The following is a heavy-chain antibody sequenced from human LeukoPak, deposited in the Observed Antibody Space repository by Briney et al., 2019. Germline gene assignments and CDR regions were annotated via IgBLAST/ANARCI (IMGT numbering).Heavy chain of an antibody. V-gene: IGHV4-39*07. CDR2: IYYSGST. CDR3: ARDRDPLNSSGYLFDY. CDR1: GGSFSSYY. Sequence: SETLSLTCAVYGGSFSSYYWGWIRQPPGKGLEWIGSIYYSGSTYYNPSLKSRVTISVDTSKNQFSLKLSSVTAADTAVYYCARDRDPLNSSGYLFDYWGQGTLVTVSS. D-gene: IGHD3-22*01. J-gene: IGHJ4*02.